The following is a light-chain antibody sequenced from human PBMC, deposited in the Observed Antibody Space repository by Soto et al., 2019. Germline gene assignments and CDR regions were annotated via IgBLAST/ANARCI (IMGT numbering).Light chain of an antibody. Sequence: QSVLTQPASVSGSPGQSITISCTGTGSDVGGYNYVSWYQQRPGKAPKLMIYDVNNRPSGVSNRFSASKSGNTASLTISGLQAEDEADYYCSSYSSTTTLVFGGGTKLTVL. J-gene: IGLJ3*02. CDR1: GSDVGGYNY. CDR3: SSYSSTTTLV. V-gene: IGLV2-14*01. CDR2: DVN.